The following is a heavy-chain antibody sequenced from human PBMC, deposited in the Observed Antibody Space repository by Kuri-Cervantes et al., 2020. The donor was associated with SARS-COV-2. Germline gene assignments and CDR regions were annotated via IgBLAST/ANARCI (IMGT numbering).Heavy chain of an antibody. Sequence: GGSLRLSCAASGFTFSSYGMHWVRQAPGKGLEWVAVISYDGSNKYYADSVKGRFTISRDNSKNTLYLQMNSLRPEDTAVYYCAKVENYGNAFDIWGQGTMVTVSS. V-gene: IGHV3-30*18. CDR1: GFTFSSYG. D-gene: IGHD1-7*01. CDR3: AKVENYGNAFDI. J-gene: IGHJ3*02. CDR2: ISYDGSNK.